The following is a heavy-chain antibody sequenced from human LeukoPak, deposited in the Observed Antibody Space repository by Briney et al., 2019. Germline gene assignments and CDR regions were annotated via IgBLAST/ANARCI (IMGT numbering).Heavy chain of an antibody. Sequence: SETLSLTCTVSGGSISSYYWSWIRQPPGKGLEWIGEINHSGSTNYNPSLKSRVTISVDTSKNQFSLKLSSVTAADTAVYYCARGRRGKLLWFGELFAFDYWGQGTLVTVSS. V-gene: IGHV4-34*01. CDR3: ARGRRGKLLWFGELFAFDY. J-gene: IGHJ4*02. CDR2: INHSGST. CDR1: GGSISSYY. D-gene: IGHD3-10*01.